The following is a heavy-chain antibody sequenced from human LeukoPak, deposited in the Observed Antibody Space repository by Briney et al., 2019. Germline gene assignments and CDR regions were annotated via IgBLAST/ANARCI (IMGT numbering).Heavy chain of an antibody. J-gene: IGHJ4*02. D-gene: IGHD1-1*01. CDR2: ISSSSSTI. V-gene: IGHV3-48*01. CDR1: GFTFSSYS. CDR3: ARDPPGLERYFDY. Sequence: GGSLRLSCAASGFTFSSYSMNWVRQAPGKGLEWVSYISSSSSTIYYADSVKGRFTISRDNAKNSLYLQMNSLRAEDTAVYYCARDPPGLERYFDYWGQGTLVTVSS.